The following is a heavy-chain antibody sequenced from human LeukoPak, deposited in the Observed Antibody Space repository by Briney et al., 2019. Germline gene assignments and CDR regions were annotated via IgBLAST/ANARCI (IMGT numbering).Heavy chain of an antibody. Sequence: HAGGSLRLSRAASGFPFSNHAMSWVRQPPGKGLEWVSAISNGNTYYADSVRGRFTISRDDSKNMVYLQMNSLRVEDTAQYYCVREAGYCASVCLKSNWFDPWGQGTLVTVSS. D-gene: IGHD2-21*02. CDR3: VREAGYCASVCLKSNWFDP. V-gene: IGHV3-23*01. CDR1: GFPFSNHA. J-gene: IGHJ5*02. CDR2: ISNGNT.